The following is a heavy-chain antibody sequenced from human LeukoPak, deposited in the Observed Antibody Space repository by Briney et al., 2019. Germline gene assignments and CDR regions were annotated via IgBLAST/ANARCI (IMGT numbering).Heavy chain of an antibody. CDR1: GGSISSYY. J-gene: IGHJ4*02. CDR3: ARSDWNGGDY. Sequence: SETLSLTCTVSGGSISSYYWSWIRQPAGKGLEWIGRIHTSGSTNYNPSLKSRVTMSVDTSKKQFSLKLTSVTAADTAVYYCARSDWNGGDYWGQGTLVTVSS. D-gene: IGHD1-1*01. CDR2: IHTSGST. V-gene: IGHV4-4*07.